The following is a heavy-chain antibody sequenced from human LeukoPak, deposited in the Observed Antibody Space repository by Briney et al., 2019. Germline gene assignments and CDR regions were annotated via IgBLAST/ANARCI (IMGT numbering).Heavy chain of an antibody. CDR1: GYTFTSYG. CDR2: ISAYNGNT. V-gene: IGHV1-18*01. CDR3: ARDETTYYYDSSGYQNFDY. J-gene: IGHJ4*02. D-gene: IGHD3-22*01. Sequence: ASVKVSCKASGYTFTSYGISRVRQAPGQGLEWMGWISAYNGNTNYAQKLQGRVTMTTDTSTSTAYMELGSLRSDDTAVYYRARDETTYYYDSSGYQNFDYWGQGTLVTVSS.